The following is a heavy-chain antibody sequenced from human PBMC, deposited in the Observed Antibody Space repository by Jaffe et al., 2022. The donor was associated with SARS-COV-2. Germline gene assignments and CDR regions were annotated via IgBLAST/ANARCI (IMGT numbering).Heavy chain of an antibody. CDR2: VNHSGST. D-gene: IGHD1-1*01. Sequence: QVQLQQWGAELLKPSQTLSLTCAVYGGSLNNYYWSWIRQPPGKGLEWIGEVNHSGSTNYNPSLKSRVTISVDTSKKQFSLRLNSVTAADTALYYCARVVWPTRYNYYMDVWGKGTSVAV. V-gene: IGHV4-34*02. J-gene: IGHJ6*03. CDR1: GGSLNNYY. CDR3: ARVVWPTRYNYYMDV.